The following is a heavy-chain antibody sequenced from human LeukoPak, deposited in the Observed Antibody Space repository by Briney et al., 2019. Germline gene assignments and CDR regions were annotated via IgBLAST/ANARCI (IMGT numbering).Heavy chain of an antibody. V-gene: IGHV3-73*01. J-gene: IGHJ4*02. CDR3: IIHVEYVTPDS. D-gene: IGHD3-16*01. CDR1: GIGSQCSA. Sequence: PGGSLTLSCVAPGIGSQCSAGLWVRQSSGRGLEWVGCMRDRNKNYATIYGASMRGRFSISRDDSVNTATLQMNSLRTEDTAVYFCIIHVEYVTPDSWGQGTLVTVSS. CDR2: MRDRNKNYAT.